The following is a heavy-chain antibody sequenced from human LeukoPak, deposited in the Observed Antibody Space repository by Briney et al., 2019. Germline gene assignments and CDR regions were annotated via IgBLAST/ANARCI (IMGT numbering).Heavy chain of an antibody. CDR1: GYSISSGYY. Sequence: PSETLSLTCTVSGYSISSGYYWVWIRQPPGKGLEWIGSIYHSGSTYYNPALKSRVTTSVDTSKNQFSLKLNSVTAADTAVYYCARGVPYWYFDLWGRGTLVTVSS. J-gene: IGHJ2*01. CDR3: ARGVPYWYFDL. V-gene: IGHV4-38-2*02. D-gene: IGHD2-2*01. CDR2: IYHSGST.